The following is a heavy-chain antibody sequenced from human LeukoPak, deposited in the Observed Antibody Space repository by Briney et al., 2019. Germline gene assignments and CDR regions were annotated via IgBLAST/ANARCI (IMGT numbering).Heavy chain of an antibody. CDR3: ARRGTSSIWAHFDY. V-gene: IGHV3-7*05. Sequence: PGGSLRLSCAAYGFTFSSYWMTWVRQAPGKGLEWVAKIKQDGSEKYYVDSVKGRFTISRDNAKNSLYLQMNSLGAEDTAVYYCARRGTSSIWAHFDYWGQGTLVTVSS. CDR1: GFTFSSYW. CDR2: IKQDGSEK. D-gene: IGHD6-13*01. J-gene: IGHJ4*02.